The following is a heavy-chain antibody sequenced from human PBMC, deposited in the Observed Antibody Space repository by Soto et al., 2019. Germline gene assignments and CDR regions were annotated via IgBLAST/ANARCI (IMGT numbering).Heavy chain of an antibody. CDR1: GGSFSDDY. J-gene: IGHJ5*02. V-gene: IGHV4-34*02. CDR3: ARASRGITMSRFHP. Sequence: QVQLQQWGAGLLKPSETLSLTCIVYGGSFSDDYWTWIRQPPGKGLEWIGEINQSGSSNYNPSLKSRVTISIDMSKSKFSLKLSSVTAADTAVYYCARASRGITMSRFHPWGQGTLVTVSS. CDR2: INQSGSS. D-gene: IGHD3-10*02.